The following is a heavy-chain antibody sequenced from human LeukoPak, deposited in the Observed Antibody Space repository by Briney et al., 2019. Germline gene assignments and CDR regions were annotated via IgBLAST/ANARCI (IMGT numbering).Heavy chain of an antibody. Sequence: SVKVSCKASGGTFSSYAISWVRQAPGQGLEWMGRTIPILGIANYAQKFQGRVTITADKSTSTAYMELSSLRSEDTAVYYCARTYDFGIGPPGDAFDNWGQGTLVTVFS. V-gene: IGHV1-69*04. D-gene: IGHD3-3*01. CDR1: GGTFSSYA. CDR3: ARTYDFGIGPPGDAFDN. J-gene: IGHJ3*02. CDR2: TIPILGIA.